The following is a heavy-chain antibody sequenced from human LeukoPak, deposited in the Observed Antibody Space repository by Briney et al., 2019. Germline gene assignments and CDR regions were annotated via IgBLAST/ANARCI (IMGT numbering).Heavy chain of an antibody. CDR2: ISDSGSTI. CDR3: ATFSGSNSGMDV. V-gene: IGHV3-48*04. CDR1: RFTFSSYN. Sequence: PGGSLRLSCATSRFTFSSYNINWVRQAPGKGLEWVSFISDSGSTIYYADSVKGRFTISRDNAKNSLYLQMDSLRVDDSAVYYCATFSGSNSGMDVWGQGTTVIVSS. J-gene: IGHJ6*02. D-gene: IGHD1-26*01.